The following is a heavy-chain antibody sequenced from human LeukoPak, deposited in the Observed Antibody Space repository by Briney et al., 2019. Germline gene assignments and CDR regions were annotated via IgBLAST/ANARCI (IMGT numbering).Heavy chain of an antibody. CDR3: ARARGSYYKYFDY. D-gene: IGHD1-26*01. Sequence: SETLSLTCAVYGGSFSGYYWSWIRQPPGKGLEWIGEINHSGSTNYNPSLKSRVTISVDTSKNQFSLKLSSVTAADTAVYYCARARGSYYKYFDYWDQGTLVTVSS. V-gene: IGHV4-34*01. J-gene: IGHJ4*02. CDR1: GGSFSGYY. CDR2: INHSGST.